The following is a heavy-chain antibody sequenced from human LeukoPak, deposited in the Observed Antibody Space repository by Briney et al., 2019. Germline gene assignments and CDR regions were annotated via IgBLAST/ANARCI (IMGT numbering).Heavy chain of an antibody. V-gene: IGHV3-23*01. CDR1: GFAFGVHA. J-gene: IGHJ4*02. D-gene: IGHD3-16*01. CDR3: AKDWTPHNRVYDCFDF. Sequence: GGSLRLSCAASGFAFGVHAMSWVRQAPGKGPEWVATIGSGADLFYAESVKGRFTISRDDPRNTLWPQMNSLRAEDTALYYCAKDWTPHNRVYDCFDFWGQGTQVTVSS. CDR2: IGSGADL.